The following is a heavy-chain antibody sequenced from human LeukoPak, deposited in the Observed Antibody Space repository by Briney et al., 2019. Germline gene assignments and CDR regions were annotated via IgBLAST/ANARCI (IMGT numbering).Heavy chain of an antibody. J-gene: IGHJ6*02. D-gene: IGHD3-3*01. CDR2: IKDDGSEK. CDR1: GFTFRSHW. CDR3: ARRGITISGVLVYHYSGLDV. Sequence: GGSLRLSCAGSGFTFRSHWMNWVRQAPGKGLEWVASIKDDGSEKHYVDSVSGRFTISRDNDKNSLHLQMSSLRAEDTAVYYCARRGITISGVLVYHYSGLDVWGQGTTVTVSS. V-gene: IGHV3-7*01.